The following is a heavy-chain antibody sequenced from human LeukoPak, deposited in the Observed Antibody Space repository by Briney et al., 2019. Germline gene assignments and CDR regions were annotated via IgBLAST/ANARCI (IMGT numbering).Heavy chain of an antibody. V-gene: IGHV3-30*19. CDR2: ISYDGSKK. D-gene: IGHD3-22*01. CDR3: ATAQREYYYDSSGIMGN. CDR1: GFTFSSYG. Sequence: GGSLRLSCAASGFTFSSYGMHWVRQAPGKGLEWVAAISYDGSKKYYADSVKGRLTISRDNSKNTLYLQMDSLRDEDTAVYYCATAQREYYYDSSGIMGNWGQGTLVTVSS. J-gene: IGHJ4*02.